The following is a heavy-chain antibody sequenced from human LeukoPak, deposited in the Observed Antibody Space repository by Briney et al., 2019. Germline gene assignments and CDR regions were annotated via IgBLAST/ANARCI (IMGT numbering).Heavy chain of an antibody. Sequence: GGSLRLSCASSGFTLSSKYMSWVRPAPGKGLEWVSGIYSGGSTYYADSVKGGFTISRNNSKHKLYPQRNNLCTEDTAVVSGGGGFCRTICYGCDYWGRGTRVRVFS. CDR2: IYSGGST. CDR1: GFTLSSKY. CDR3: GGGFCRTICYGCDY. V-gene: IGHV3-53*01. D-gene: IGHD3-10*01. J-gene: IGHJ4*02.